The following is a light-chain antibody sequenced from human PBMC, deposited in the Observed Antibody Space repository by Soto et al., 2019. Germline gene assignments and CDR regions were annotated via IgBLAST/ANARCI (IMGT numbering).Light chain of an antibody. CDR3: QQYRSSPFT. CDR2: WAS. Sequence: DIVMTQSPDSLAVSLGERATINCKSSQSVLYNSNNKNYLAWYQQKPGQAPKMVIYWASTRESGAPDTFSARXYGTHLNLTASSLQAEDVEVYYCQQYRSSPFTFGPGTKVDIK. J-gene: IGKJ3*01. CDR1: QSVLYNSNNKNY. V-gene: IGKV4-1*01.